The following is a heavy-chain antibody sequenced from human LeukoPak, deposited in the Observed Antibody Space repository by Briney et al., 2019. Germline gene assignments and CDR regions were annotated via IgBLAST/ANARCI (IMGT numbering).Heavy chain of an antibody. D-gene: IGHD1-26*01. Sequence: SQTLSLTCTVSGGSISSGSYYWSWIRQPAGKGLEWIGRIYTSGSINYNPSLKSRVTMSLDTSKNQFSLNLTSVTAADTAVYFCARETADLGRSLDSWGQGTLVTVSS. J-gene: IGHJ4*02. CDR3: ARETADLGRSLDS. CDR2: IYTSGSI. V-gene: IGHV4-61*02. CDR1: GGSISSGSYY.